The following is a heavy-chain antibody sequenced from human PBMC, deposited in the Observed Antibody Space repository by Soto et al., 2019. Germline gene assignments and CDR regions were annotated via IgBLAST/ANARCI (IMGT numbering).Heavy chain of an antibody. CDR1: GGSSGGSRYY. Sequence: SETLSLTWTVSGGSSGGSRYYRSWIRQPPGKGLEWIGYIFDSGITHYNPSLKRRVAMSVDTSKNQFSLNLTSVTAADTAVYFCASQFCSGGACFNWFDPWGHGTLVTAPQ. D-gene: IGHD2-21*02. J-gene: IGHJ5*02. V-gene: IGHV4-30-4*08. CDR3: ASQFCSGGACFNWFDP. CDR2: IFDSGIT.